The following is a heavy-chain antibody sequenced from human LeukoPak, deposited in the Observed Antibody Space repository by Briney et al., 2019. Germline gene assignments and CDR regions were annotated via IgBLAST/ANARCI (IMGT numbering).Heavy chain of an antibody. CDR2: IYSSETT. J-gene: IGHJ6*03. D-gene: IGHD2-21*02. CDR1: GASISSDY. V-gene: IGHV4-4*09. CDR3: ARHFPYCGGDCPYYYMDV. Sequence: SETLSLTCSVSGASISSDYWSWVRQPPGKGLEWIGNIYSSETTKYNPSLRSRATISGDTSKNQFSLKLSSVTAADTAVYYCARHFPYCGGDCPYYYMDVWGKGTTVTVSS.